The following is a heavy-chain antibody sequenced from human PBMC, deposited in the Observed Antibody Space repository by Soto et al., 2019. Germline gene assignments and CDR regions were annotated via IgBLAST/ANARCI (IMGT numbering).Heavy chain of an antibody. D-gene: IGHD1-26*01. CDR2: IYPGDSDI. CDR3: ARHTGSWSDGYFDY. J-gene: IGHJ4*02. V-gene: IGHV5-51*01. Sequence: EVQLVQSGAEVKKPGEFLKISCKTSGYSFSTYWIGWVRQMPGKGLEWMGIIYPGDSDIRYSPSFQGQVTISADKSISTAYLHWTSLKASDTAMYYCARHTGSWSDGYFDYWGQGALVTVSS. CDR1: GYSFSTYW.